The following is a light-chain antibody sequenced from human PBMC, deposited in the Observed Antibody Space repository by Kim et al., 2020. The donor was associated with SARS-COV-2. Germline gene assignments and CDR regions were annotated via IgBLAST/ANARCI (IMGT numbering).Light chain of an antibody. Sequence: AIRITQSPSSLSASTGDRVTITCRASQDIGTYLAWYQQKPGEAPNLLIYAASTLQRGVPSRFSGSGSGTDFALTISCLQSEDFAAYCCQQYYNNPFTFGGGTKVDIK. CDR1: QDIGTY. V-gene: IGKV1-8*01. CDR3: QQYYNNPFT. J-gene: IGKJ4*01. CDR2: AAS.